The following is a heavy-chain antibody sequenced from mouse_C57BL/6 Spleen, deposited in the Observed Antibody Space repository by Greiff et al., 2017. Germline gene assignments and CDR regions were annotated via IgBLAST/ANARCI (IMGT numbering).Heavy chain of an antibody. CDR2: INPSNGGT. J-gene: IGHJ1*03. V-gene: IGHV1-53*01. Sequence: QVHVKQPGTELVKPGASVKLSCKASGYTFTSYWMHWVKQRPGQGLEWIGNINPSNGGTNYNEKFKSKATLTVDKSSSTAYMQLSSLTSEDSAVYYWARSGYDGSSYGYFDVWGTGTTVTVSS. CDR1: GYTFTSYW. D-gene: IGHD1-1*01. CDR3: ARSGYDGSSYGYFDV.